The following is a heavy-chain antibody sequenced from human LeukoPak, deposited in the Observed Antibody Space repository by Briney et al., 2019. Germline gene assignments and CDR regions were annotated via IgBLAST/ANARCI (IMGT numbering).Heavy chain of an antibody. D-gene: IGHD2-2*01. CDR3: ARDGVVPAAIADY. J-gene: IGHJ4*02. V-gene: IGHV1-69*04. Sequence: SVKVSCKASGGTFSSYAISWVRQAPGQGLEWMGRIIPIFGIANYAQKFQGRVTITADKSTSTAYMELSSLRSEGTAVYYCARDGVVPAAIADYWGQGTLVTVSS. CDR1: GGTFSSYA. CDR2: IIPIFGIA.